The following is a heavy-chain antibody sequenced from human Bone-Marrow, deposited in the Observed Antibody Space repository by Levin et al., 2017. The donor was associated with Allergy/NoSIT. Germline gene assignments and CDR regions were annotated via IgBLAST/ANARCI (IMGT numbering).Heavy chain of an antibody. CDR2: ISGSGGST. CDR1: GFTFSSYA. J-gene: IGHJ6*03. CDR3: AKGLLWFREPAPVHYYYYMDV. Sequence: GGSLRLSCAASGFTFSSYAMSWVRQAPGKGLEWVSAISGSGGSTYYADSVKGRFTISRDNSKNTLYLQMNSLRAEDTAVYYCAKGLLWFREPAPVHYYYYMDVWGKGTTVTVSS. V-gene: IGHV3-23*01. D-gene: IGHD3-10*01.